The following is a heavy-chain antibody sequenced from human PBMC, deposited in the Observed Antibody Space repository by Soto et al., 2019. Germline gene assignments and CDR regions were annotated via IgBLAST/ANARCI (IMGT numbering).Heavy chain of an antibody. Sequence: GGSLRLSCAASGFTFSDYYMSWIRQAPGKGLEWVAFICYDGSNKYYADYVKGRFTISRDNSKNTLYLQMNSLRAEDTAVYYCAKDLRSFYYYYGMDVWGQGTTVTVSS. CDR1: GFTFSDYY. V-gene: IGHV3-30*02. J-gene: IGHJ6*02. CDR2: ICYDGSNK. CDR3: AKDLRSFYYYYGMDV.